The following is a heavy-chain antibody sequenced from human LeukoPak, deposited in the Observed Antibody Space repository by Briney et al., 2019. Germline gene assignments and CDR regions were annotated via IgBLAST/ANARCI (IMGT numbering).Heavy chain of an antibody. CDR1: GFTFSNAW. Sequence: PGGSLRLSCAASGFTFSNAWMSWVRQAPGKGLEWVSSISSSGTYIYYADSLKGRFTISRDNAKNSLYLQMNSLRAEDTAVYYCARESYYYDSSGYYYTSGMDVWGQGTTVTVSS. CDR2: ISSSGTYI. D-gene: IGHD3-22*01. V-gene: IGHV3-21*01. J-gene: IGHJ6*02. CDR3: ARESYYYDSSGYYYTSGMDV.